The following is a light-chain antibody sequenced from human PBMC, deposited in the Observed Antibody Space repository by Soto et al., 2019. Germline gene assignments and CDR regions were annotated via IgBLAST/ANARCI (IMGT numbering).Light chain of an antibody. V-gene: IGLV2-14*01. CDR2: EVS. CDR1: SSDVGGYNY. Sequence: QSVLTQPASVSGSPGQSITISCTGTSSDVGGYNYVSWYQQQSGKAPKLMIHEVSNRPSGVSNRFSGSKSGNTASLTISGLQAEDEADYYCSSYRGGSTPWVFGGGTQLTVL. J-gene: IGLJ3*02. CDR3: SSYRGGSTPWV.